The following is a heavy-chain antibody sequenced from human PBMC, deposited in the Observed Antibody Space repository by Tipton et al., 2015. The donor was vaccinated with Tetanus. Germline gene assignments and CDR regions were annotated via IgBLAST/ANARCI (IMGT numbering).Heavy chain of an antibody. CDR1: GFTFNGYG. J-gene: IGHJ4*02. Sequence: SLRLSCAASGFTFNGYGMHWVRQAPGKGLEWLAFVWLDGSRQYYADSVKGRFTISRDNTKNTVDLQMNNLRGEDTAVYYCARELSLDWLGPVDSWGQGSLVAVPS. D-gene: IGHD3-3*01. CDR3: ARELSLDWLGPVDS. V-gene: IGHV3-33*01. CDR2: VWLDGSRQ.